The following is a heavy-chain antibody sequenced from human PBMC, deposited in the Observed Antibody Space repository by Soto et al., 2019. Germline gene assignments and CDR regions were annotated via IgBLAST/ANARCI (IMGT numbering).Heavy chain of an antibody. CDR3: AHRPPVYYYYRSGYYVLGDAFDI. V-gene: IGHV2-5*02. CDR2: IYWDDDK. J-gene: IGHJ3*02. Sequence: QITLKESGPPLVKPTQTLTLTCTFSGFSLSTSGVGVGWIRQPPGKALEWLALIYWDDDKRYSPSLKSRLTIANEPSKNQVVLPLTNMDSVDTATYYCAHRPPVYYYYRSGYYVLGDAFDIWGQGTMVTVSS. CDR1: GFSLSTSGVG. D-gene: IGHD3-22*01.